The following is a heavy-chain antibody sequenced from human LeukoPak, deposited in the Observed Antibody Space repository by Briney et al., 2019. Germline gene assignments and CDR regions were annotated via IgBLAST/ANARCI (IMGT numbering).Heavy chain of an antibody. CDR3: AREKTQGLFDY. CDR2: IYYSGST. CDR1: GDSISGFY. J-gene: IGHJ4*02. V-gene: IGHV4-39*07. Sequence: PSETLSLTCTVSGDSISGFYWNWIRQPPGKGLEWIGSIYYSGSTYYNPSLKSRVTISVDTSKNQFSLKLSSVTAADTAVYYCAREKTQGLFDYWGQGTLVTVSS.